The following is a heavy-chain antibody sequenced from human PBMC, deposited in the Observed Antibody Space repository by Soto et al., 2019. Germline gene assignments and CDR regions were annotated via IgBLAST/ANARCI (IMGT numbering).Heavy chain of an antibody. Sequence: EVQLVESGGGLVRPGGSLRLSCAASGFTFSYYWMHWVRQAPGKGLVWVSRIHSDGSSTTYADFVKGRFIISRDNASNTVDLQMNSVRGEDTAVYYCARGDRGAFDLLCPGTVVTVSS. CDR2: IHSDGSST. CDR1: GFTFSYYW. D-gene: IGHD1-26*01. CDR3: ARGDRGAFDL. J-gene: IGHJ3*01. V-gene: IGHV3-74*01.